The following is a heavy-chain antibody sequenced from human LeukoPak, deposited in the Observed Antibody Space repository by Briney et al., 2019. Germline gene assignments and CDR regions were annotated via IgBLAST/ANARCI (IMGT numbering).Heavy chain of an antibody. D-gene: IGHD6-19*01. J-gene: IGHJ4*02. CDR3: AKASRIAVAGNNINY. V-gene: IGHV3-21*04. Sequence: GGSLRLSCAASGFTFSSYSMNWVRQAPGKGLEWVSSISSSSSYIYYADSVKGRFTISRDNSKNTLYLQMNSLRAEDTAVYYCAKASRIAVAGNNINYWGQGTLVTVSS. CDR2: ISSSSSYI. CDR1: GFTFSSYS.